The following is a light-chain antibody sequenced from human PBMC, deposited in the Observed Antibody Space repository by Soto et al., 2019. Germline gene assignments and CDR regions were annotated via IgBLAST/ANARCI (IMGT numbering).Light chain of an antibody. CDR2: EGS. V-gene: IGLV2-23*01. J-gene: IGLJ3*02. CDR1: SSDVGIYNL. Sequence: QSVLTQPASVSGSPGQSITISCTGTSSDVGIYNLVSWYQQHPGKAPKLMIYEGSKRPSGVSNRFSGSKSGKTASLTISGLQAEDEADYYCCSYVGGSTFWVFGGGTKVTVL. CDR3: CSYVGGSTFWV.